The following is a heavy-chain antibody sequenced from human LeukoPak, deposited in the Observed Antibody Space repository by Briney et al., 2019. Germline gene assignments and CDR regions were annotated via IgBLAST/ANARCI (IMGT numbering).Heavy chain of an antibody. CDR1: GGSISSGGYY. CDR3: ARAGDYYDSRGTGGFDY. CDR2: IYYSGST. J-gene: IGHJ4*02. V-gene: IGHV4-31*03. D-gene: IGHD3-22*01. Sequence: SETLSLTCTVSGGSISSGGYYWSWIRQHPGKGLEWIGYIYYSGSTYYNPSLKSRVTISVGTSKNQFSLKLSSVTAADTAVYYCARAGDYYDSRGTGGFDYWGQGTLVTVSS.